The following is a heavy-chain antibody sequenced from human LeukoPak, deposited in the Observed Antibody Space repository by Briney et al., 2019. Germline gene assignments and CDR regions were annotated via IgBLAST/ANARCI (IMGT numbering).Heavy chain of an antibody. V-gene: IGHV4-59*11. CDR1: GGSISSHY. CDR2: IYYSGST. Sequence: PSETLSLTCTVSGGSISSHYWSWIRQPPGKGLEWIGYIYYSGSTNYNPSLKSRVTISVDTSKNQFSLKLSSVTAADTAVYYCAREGSKAPPRWGQGTLVTVSS. D-gene: IGHD6-13*01. CDR3: AREGSKAPPR. J-gene: IGHJ4*02.